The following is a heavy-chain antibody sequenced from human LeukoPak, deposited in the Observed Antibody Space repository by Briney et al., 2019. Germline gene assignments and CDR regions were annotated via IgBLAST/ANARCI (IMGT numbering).Heavy chain of an antibody. Sequence: GASVKVCCKASGYTFSTYYMHWVRQAPGQGLEWMGVIDPSGGSTNYARKFQGRVTMTSDTSTSTVYMELSSLRSEDTAVYYCARDSKAYYYDSSGYYSYFDYWGQGTLVTVSS. V-gene: IGHV1-46*01. D-gene: IGHD3-22*01. CDR1: GYTFSTYY. CDR2: IDPSGGST. J-gene: IGHJ4*02. CDR3: ARDSKAYYYDSSGYYSYFDY.